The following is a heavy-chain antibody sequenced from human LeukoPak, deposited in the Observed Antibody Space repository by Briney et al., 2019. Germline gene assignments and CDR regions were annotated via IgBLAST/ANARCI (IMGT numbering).Heavy chain of an antibody. J-gene: IGHJ4*02. CDR3: ARRTGYSSSWPQGEFDY. D-gene: IGHD6-13*01. CDR2: MNPNSGNT. V-gene: IGHV1-8*01. CDR1: GYTFTSYD. Sequence: ASVKVSCKASGYTFTSYDINWVRQATGQGLEWMGWMNPNSGNTGYAQKFQGRVTMTRNTSISTAYMELSSLRSEDTAVYYCARRTGYSSSWPQGEFDYWGQGTLVTVSS.